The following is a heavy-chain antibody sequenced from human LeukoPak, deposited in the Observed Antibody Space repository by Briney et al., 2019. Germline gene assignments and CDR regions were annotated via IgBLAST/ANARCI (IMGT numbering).Heavy chain of an antibody. CDR1: GGSFSGYY. Sequence: SETLSLTCAVYGGSFSGYYWSWIRQPPGKGLEWIGEINHSGSTNYNPSLKSRVTISVDTSKNQFSLKLSPVTAADTAVYYCARGLHYYGSGSSWFDPWGQGTLVTVSS. D-gene: IGHD3-10*01. CDR3: ARGLHYYGSGSSWFDP. CDR2: INHSGST. V-gene: IGHV4-34*01. J-gene: IGHJ5*02.